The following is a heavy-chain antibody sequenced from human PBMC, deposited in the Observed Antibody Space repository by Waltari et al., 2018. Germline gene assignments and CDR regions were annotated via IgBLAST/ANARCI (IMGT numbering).Heavy chain of an antibody. CDR1: GGTFSSYA. D-gene: IGHD2-8*01. V-gene: IGHV1-69*05. Sequence: QVQLVQSGAEVKKPGSSVKVSCKASGGTFSSYAISWVRQAPGQGLEWMGGIIPIFGTANYAQKFQGRVTITTDESTSTAYMELSSLRSEDTAVYYCAKGYCTNGVCLGGWDWFDPWGQGTLVTVSS. CDR2: IIPIFGTA. J-gene: IGHJ5*02. CDR3: AKGYCTNGVCLGGWDWFDP.